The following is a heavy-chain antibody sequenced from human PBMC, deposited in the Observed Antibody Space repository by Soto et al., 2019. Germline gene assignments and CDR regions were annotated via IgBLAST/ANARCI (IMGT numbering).Heavy chain of an antibody. CDR2: IYYSGSA. V-gene: IGHV4-59*01. CDR1: GGSISGFY. J-gene: IGHJ4*02. D-gene: IGHD2-21*02. Sequence: QVQLQESGPGLVKPSETLSLTCTISGGSISGFYWGWIRQPPGKGLEWVGNIYYSGSANYDPSLRSRVTISLNTSKNQSALNLNSVTAADTAIYFCARWTYCGGDCYWLDFWGQGTLVTVSS. CDR3: ARWTYCGGDCYWLDF.